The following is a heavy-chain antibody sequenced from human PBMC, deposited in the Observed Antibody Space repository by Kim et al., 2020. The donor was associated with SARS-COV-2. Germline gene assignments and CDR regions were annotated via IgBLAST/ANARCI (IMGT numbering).Heavy chain of an antibody. V-gene: IGHV3-23*01. CDR3: TRGSTTSVHFYYGMDV. D-gene: IGHD4-17*01. J-gene: IGHJ6*02. Sequence: ESLKRRFPISRDNSKHTLYLQMNSLSPEDTAIYYCTRGSTTSVHFYYGMDVWGQGTTVTVSS.